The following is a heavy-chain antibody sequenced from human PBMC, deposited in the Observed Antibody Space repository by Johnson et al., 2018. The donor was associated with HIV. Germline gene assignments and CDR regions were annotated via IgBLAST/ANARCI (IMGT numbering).Heavy chain of an antibody. D-gene: IGHD5-24*01. CDR1: GFTVSSNY. Sequence: VQLVESGGGLVQPGGSLRLSCAASGFTVSSNYMSWVRQAPGKGLEWVSVIYSGGSTYYADSVKDRFTISRDSSKNTLYLQMNSLRAEDTAVYYCAKGRDGYNADAFDIWGQGTMVTVSS. V-gene: IGHV3-66*01. CDR3: AKGRDGYNADAFDI. CDR2: IYSGGST. J-gene: IGHJ3*02.